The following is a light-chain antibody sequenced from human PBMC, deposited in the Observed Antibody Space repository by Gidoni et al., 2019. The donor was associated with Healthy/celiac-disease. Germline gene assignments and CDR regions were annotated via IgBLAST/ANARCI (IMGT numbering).Light chain of an antibody. V-gene: IGKV1-5*01. J-gene: IGKJ1*01. Sequence: DIQMTQSPSTLSASVGDRVTITCRASQSISSWLAWYQQKPGKAPKLLIYDASSLESGVPSRFSGSGSGTEFTLTISSLQPDDFATYYCQQYNSYRGVFGQGTKVEIK. CDR3: QQYNSYRGV. CDR1: QSISSW. CDR2: DAS.